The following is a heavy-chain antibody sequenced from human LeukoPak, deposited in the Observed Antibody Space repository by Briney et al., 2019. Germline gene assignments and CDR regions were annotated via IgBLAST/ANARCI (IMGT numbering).Heavy chain of an antibody. D-gene: IGHD6-13*01. CDR3: ARVGADGSSWYEYYYYMDV. CDR2: ISGSGGST. J-gene: IGHJ6*03. CDR1: GGSFSGYY. Sequence: PSETLSLTCAVYGGSFSGYYWSWVRQAPGKGLEWVSAISGSGGSTYYADSVKGRFTISRDNSKNTLYLQMNSLRAEDTAVYYCARVGADGSSWYEYYYYMDVWGKGTTVTVSS. V-gene: IGHV3-23*01.